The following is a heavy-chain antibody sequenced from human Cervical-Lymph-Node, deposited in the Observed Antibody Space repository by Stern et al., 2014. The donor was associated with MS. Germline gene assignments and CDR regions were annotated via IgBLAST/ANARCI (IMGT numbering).Heavy chain of an antibody. J-gene: IGHJ4*02. CDR3: ARQRDVLISS. CDR1: GASVSSHS. D-gene: IGHD6-25*01. Sequence: QVQLQESGPGLVKVSETLSLTCTVSGASVSSHSWGWLRQSPGKGLEWIGHISHSGSTTYNPSLNSRLTISVDTAKNQFSLTLSHVTAADAAVYYCARQRDVLISSWGQGTLVTVSS. CDR2: ISHSGST. V-gene: IGHV4-59*02.